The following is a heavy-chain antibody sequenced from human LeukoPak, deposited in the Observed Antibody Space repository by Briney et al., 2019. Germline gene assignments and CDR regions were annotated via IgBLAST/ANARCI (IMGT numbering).Heavy chain of an antibody. CDR3: ARVPTPSCCGVDY. D-gene: IGHD2-2*01. V-gene: IGHV5-51*01. CDR1: GYSFTSYW. Sequence: GESLKISCKGSGYSFTSYWIGWVRQMPGKGLEWMGIIYPGDSDTRYSPSFQGQVTISADESISTAYLQWSSLKASDTAMYYCARVPTPSCCGVDYWGQGTLVTVSS. J-gene: IGHJ4*02. CDR2: IYPGDSDT.